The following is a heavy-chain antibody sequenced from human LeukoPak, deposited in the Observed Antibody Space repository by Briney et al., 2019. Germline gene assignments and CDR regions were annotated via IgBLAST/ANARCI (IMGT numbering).Heavy chain of an antibody. CDR2: MNPNSGNT. J-gene: IGHJ6*03. CDR3: ATHSPEWRYSGYYNYYYIDV. Sequence: GASVKVSCKASGYTFSSYDINWVRQATGQGLEWMGWMNPNSGNTGYAQKFQGRVTMTRKTSISTAYMELSSLRSEDTAVYYCATHSPEWRYSGYYNYYYIDVWGKGTTVTVSS. D-gene: IGHD5-12*01. CDR1: GYTFSSYD. V-gene: IGHV1-8*01.